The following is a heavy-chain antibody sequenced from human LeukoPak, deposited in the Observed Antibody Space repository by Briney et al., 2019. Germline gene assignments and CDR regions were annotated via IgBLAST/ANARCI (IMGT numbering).Heavy chain of an antibody. V-gene: IGHV4-34*01. CDR1: GGSFSGYY. Sequence: MSSETLSLTCAVYGGSFSGYYWSWIRQPPGKGLEWIGEINHSGSTNYNPSLKSRVTISVDTSKNQFSLNLSSATAADTAVYYCARGPLRVPVNWFDPWGQGTLVTVSS. J-gene: IGHJ5*02. CDR2: INHSGST. D-gene: IGHD2-15*01. CDR3: ARGPLRVPVNWFDP.